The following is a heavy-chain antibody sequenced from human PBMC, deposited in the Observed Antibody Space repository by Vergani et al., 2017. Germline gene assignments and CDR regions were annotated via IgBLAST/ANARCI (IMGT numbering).Heavy chain of an antibody. CDR3: TRDRRNSYGSTLLDP. CDR2: INIKTGNP. J-gene: IGHJ5*02. Sequence: QVRLVQSGSELKKPGASVKASCKASGYFFTDYDMHWVRQAPGQGLEWMGWINIKTGNPSFGQGFRGRFVLSFDTSVTTAYMQISGLKPEDTAIYYCTRDRRNSYGSTLLDPWGQGALVVVSS. V-gene: IGHV7-4-1*02. D-gene: IGHD3-10*01. CDR1: GYFFTDYD.